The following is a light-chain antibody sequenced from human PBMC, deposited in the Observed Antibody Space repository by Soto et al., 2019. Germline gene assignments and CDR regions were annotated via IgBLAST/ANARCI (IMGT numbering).Light chain of an antibody. J-gene: IGKJ1*01. CDR2: DAS. CDR1: QSISSW. V-gene: IGKV1-5*01. Sequence: DIQMTQSPSTLSASVGDRVTITCWASQSISSWLAWYQQKPGKAPKLLIYDASSLESGVPSRFSGSGSGTEFTLTISSLQPDDFATYYCQQYNSYSPVTFGQGTKVEIK. CDR3: QQYNSYSPVT.